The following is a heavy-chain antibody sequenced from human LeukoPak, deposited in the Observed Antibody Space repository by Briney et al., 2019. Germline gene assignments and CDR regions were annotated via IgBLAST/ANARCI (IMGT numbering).Heavy chain of an antibody. CDR1: GGSISSSNW. V-gene: IGHV4-4*02. J-gene: IGHJ4*02. CDR3: ARRGMYGAMVIL. CDR2: IYHSGST. Sequence: SETLSLTCAVSGGSISSSNWWSWVRQSPGEGLEWIGEIYHSGSTNYNPSLKSRVTISVDKSKNQFSLKLSSVTAADTAVYYCARRGMYGAMVILWGQGTLVTVSS. D-gene: IGHD5-18*01.